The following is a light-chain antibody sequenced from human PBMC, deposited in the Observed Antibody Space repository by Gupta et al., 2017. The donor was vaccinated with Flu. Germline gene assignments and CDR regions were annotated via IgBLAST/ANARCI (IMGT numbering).Light chain of an antibody. CDR2: DGA. J-gene: IGKJ3*01. Sequence: DIQMTASPLSLPASVGDRVTITCQASQDIEKYLNWFQQKNGEAPKLLIYDGASLETGVTSRFSGSGSGTHFTLTIRDVQPEEFATYHCQQYDSLPSTFGQGTTVDFK. CDR3: QQYDSLPST. CDR1: QDIEKY. V-gene: IGKV1-33*01.